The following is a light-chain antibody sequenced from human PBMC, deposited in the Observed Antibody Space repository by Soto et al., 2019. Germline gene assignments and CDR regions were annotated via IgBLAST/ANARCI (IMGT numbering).Light chain of an antibody. CDR3: QQYNSYSRT. V-gene: IGKV1-5*01. J-gene: IGKJ1*01. CDR2: DAS. CDR1: QSISSY. Sequence: DIQMTQSPSSLSASVGDRVTITGRASQSISSYLNWYQQKPGKAPKLLIYDASSLESGVPSRFSGSGSGTEFTLTISSLQPDDFATYYCQQYNSYSRTFGQGTKVDIK.